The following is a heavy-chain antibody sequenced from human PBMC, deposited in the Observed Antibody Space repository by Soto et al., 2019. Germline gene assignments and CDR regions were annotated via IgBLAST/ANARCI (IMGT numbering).Heavy chain of an antibody. J-gene: IGHJ5*02. CDR2: MNPNSGNT. Sequence: ASVKVSCKASGYTFTSYDINGVRQATGQGLEWMGWMNPNSGNTGYAQKFQGRVTMTRNTSISTAYMELSSLRSEDTAVYYCARPIYCSSTSCPGSYWFDPWGQGTLVTVSS. CDR3: ARPIYCSSTSCPGSYWFDP. D-gene: IGHD2-2*01. CDR1: GYTFTSYD. V-gene: IGHV1-8*01.